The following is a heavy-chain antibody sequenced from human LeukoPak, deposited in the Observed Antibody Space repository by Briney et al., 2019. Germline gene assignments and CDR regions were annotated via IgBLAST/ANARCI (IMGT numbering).Heavy chain of an antibody. D-gene: IGHD2-8*02. CDR3: AKDLSTGARADYGMDV. Sequence: GGSLRLSCAASGFIFSSYVMSWVRKAPGKGLEWVSAISGSDGSTYYADSVKGRFTISRDNSKNMLYLQMNSLRAEDTAVYYCAKDLSTGARADYGMDVWGQGTTVTVSS. J-gene: IGHJ6*02. V-gene: IGHV3-23*01. CDR2: ISGSDGST. CDR1: GFIFSSYV.